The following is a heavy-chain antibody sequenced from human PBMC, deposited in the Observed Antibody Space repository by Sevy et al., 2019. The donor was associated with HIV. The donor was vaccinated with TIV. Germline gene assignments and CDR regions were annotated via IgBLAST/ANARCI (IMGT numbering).Heavy chain of an antibody. CDR1: GFTFRNYV. D-gene: IGHD3-10*01. Sequence: GGSLRLSCAASGFTFRNYVMNWVRQPPGKRLEWVSVISDGGGTTYYADYVKGRFTISRDDSKSTLYLQMNSLRVEDTAVYFCAKRVAGALAALDIWGQGTMVTVSS. CDR2: ISDGGGTT. J-gene: IGHJ3*02. V-gene: IGHV3-23*01. CDR3: AKRVAGALAALDI.